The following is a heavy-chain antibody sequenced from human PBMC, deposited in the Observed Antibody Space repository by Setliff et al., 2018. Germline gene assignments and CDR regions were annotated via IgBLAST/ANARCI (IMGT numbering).Heavy chain of an antibody. CDR2: IYHSGST. Sequence: LSLTCAVSGGSISSSNWRSWVRQPPGKGLEWIGEIYHSGSTNYNPSLKSRVTISVDKSKNQFSLKLSSVTAADTAVYYCARVDNFWSGPIDYWGQGTLVTVSS. CDR3: ARVDNFWSGPIDY. J-gene: IGHJ4*02. V-gene: IGHV4-4*02. CDR1: GGSISSSNW. D-gene: IGHD3-3*01.